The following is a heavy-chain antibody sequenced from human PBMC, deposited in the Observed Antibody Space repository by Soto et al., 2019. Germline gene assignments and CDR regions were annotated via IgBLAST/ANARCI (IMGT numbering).Heavy chain of an antibody. V-gene: IGHV1-2*04. CDR1: GYTFTGYY. CDR2: INPNSGGT. J-gene: IGHJ4*02. D-gene: IGHD3-22*01. CDR3: ARAKTYYYDSSGYYFDY. Sequence: GASVKVSCKASGYTFTGYYMHWVRQAPGQGLEWMGWINPNSGGTNYAQKFQGWVTMTRDTSISTAYMELSRLRSDDTAVYYCARAKTYYYDSSGYYFDYWGQGTLVTVSS.